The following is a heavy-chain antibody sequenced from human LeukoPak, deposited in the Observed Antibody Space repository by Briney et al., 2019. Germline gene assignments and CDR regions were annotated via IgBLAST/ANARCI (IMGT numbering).Heavy chain of an antibody. CDR3: ASSGWFDAFDI. Sequence: GASVKVSCKASGYTFTSYYMHWVRQALGQGLEWMGIINPSGGSTSYAQKFQGRVTMTRDTSTSTVYMELSSLRSEDTAVYYCASSGWFDAFDIWGQGTMVTVSS. CDR2: INPSGGST. V-gene: IGHV1-46*01. J-gene: IGHJ3*02. D-gene: IGHD6-19*01. CDR1: GYTFTSYY.